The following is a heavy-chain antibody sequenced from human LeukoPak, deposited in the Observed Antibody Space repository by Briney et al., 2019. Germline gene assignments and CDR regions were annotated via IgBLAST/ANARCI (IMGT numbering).Heavy chain of an antibody. V-gene: IGHV1-2*02. D-gene: IGHD3-10*01. CDR3: AVAPMVRGVIVWFDP. CDR2: IFPNSGAT. Sequence: AAVKVSCMSSGYTFTVYYMYRVRHAPGQGLEWMAWIFPNSGATYYAQTFQGRVTMTRYTSISTDYMELSRLRSDDTAVYYCAVAPMVRGVIVWFDPWGQGTLVTVSS. J-gene: IGHJ5*02. CDR1: GYTFTVYY.